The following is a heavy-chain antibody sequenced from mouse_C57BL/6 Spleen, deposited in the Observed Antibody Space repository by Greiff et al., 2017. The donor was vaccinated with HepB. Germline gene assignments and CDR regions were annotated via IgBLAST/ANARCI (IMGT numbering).Heavy chain of an antibody. CDR3: ARWEDYEGHYYAMDY. D-gene: IGHD2-4*01. CDR2: INPGSGGT. V-gene: IGHV1-54*01. CDR1: GYAFTNYL. J-gene: IGHJ4*01. Sequence: VKLQESGAELVRPGTSVKVSCKASGYAFTNYLIEWVKQRPGQGLEWIGVINPGSGGTNYNEKFKGKATLTADKSSSTAYMQLSSLTSEDSAVYFCARWEDYEGHYYAMDYWGKGTSVTVSS.